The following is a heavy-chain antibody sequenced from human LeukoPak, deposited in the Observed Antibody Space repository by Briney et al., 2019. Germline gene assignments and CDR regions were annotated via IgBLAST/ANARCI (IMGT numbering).Heavy chain of an antibody. Sequence: GGSLSLSCAASGFTFSRYAMSWVRQAPGKGLEWVSVISISGGSTYYADSLKGRFTISRDTSKNTLYLQMNSLRAEDTAVYYCVRRIAVAGPDAFDIWGQGTMVTVSS. V-gene: IGHV3-23*01. CDR1: GFTFSRYA. D-gene: IGHD6-19*01. CDR3: VRRIAVAGPDAFDI. CDR2: ISISGGST. J-gene: IGHJ3*02.